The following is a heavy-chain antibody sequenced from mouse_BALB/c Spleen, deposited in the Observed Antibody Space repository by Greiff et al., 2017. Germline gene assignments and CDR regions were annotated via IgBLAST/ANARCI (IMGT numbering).Heavy chain of an antibody. CDR1: GFTFSSFG. Sequence: EVKLMESGGGLVQPGGSRKLSCAASGFTFSSFGMHWVRQAPEKGLEWVAYISSGSSTIYYADTVKGRFTISRDNPKNTLFLQMTSLRSEDTAMYYCARSPLYYGSRNYAMDYWGQGTSVTVSS. D-gene: IGHD1-1*01. CDR3: ARSPLYYGSRNYAMDY. J-gene: IGHJ4*01. V-gene: IGHV5-17*02. CDR2: ISSGSSTI.